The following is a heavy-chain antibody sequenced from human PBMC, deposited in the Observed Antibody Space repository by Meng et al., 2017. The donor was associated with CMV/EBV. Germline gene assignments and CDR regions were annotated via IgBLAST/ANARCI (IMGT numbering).Heavy chain of an antibody. J-gene: IGHJ3*02. CDR2: IIHSGST. V-gene: IGHV4-34*12. D-gene: IGHD3-3*01. Sequence: GSLRLSCAVYGGSFSGYYWGCIRQPPGKGLEWIGSIIHSGSTYYNPSLKSRVTISVDTSKNQFSLKLGSVTAADTAVYYCARANLFGVVRGAFDIWGQGTMVTVSS. CDR1: GGSFSGYY. CDR3: ARANLFGVVRGAFDI.